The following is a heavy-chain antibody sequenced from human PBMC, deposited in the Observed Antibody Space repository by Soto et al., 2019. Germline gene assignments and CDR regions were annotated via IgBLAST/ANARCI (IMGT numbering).Heavy chain of an antibody. J-gene: IGHJ4*02. D-gene: IGHD6-13*01. V-gene: IGHV1-18*01. Sequence: QVQLVQSGAEVKKPGASVKVSCKASGYTFTNYAFSWVRQAPGQGLEWMGWSSAYNGNTNYPQKLQGRVTMTTDTSTSTAYMELRSLRSDDTAVYYCARDLAAAGPFYCWGQGTRVTVSS. CDR2: SSAYNGNT. CDR1: GYTFTNYA. CDR3: ARDLAAAGPFYC.